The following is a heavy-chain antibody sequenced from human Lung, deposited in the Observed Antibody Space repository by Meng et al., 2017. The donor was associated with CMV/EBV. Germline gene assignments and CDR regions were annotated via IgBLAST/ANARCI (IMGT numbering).Heavy chain of an antibody. J-gene: IGHJ6*02. CDR1: GGTFSSYA. V-gene: IGHV1-69*05. CDR2: IIPIFGTA. Sequence: SXXVSXKASGGTFSSYAISWVRQAPGQGLEWMGGIIPIFGTANYAQKFQGRVTITTDESTSTAYMELSSLRSEDTAVYYCARGSEESGYYYYYGIDVWGQGXTVTVSS. CDR3: ARGSEESGYYYYYGIDV. D-gene: IGHD3-3*01.